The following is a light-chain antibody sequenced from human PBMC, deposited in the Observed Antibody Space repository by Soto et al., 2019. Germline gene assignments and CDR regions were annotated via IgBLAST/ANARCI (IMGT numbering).Light chain of an antibody. CDR3: SSYTSSSTLNVV. V-gene: IGLV2-14*01. Sequence: QSALTQPASVSGSPGQSITISCTGTSSAMGGYNYVSWYQQHPGKAPKLIIYDVSNRPSGVSYRFSGSKSGNTASLTISGLQAEDEADYYCSSYTSSSTLNVVFGGGTQLTVL. CDR2: DVS. CDR1: SSAMGGYNY. J-gene: IGLJ2*01.